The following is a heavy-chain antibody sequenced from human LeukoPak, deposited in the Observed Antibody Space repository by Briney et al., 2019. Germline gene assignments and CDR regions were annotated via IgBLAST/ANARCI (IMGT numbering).Heavy chain of an antibody. CDR3: ARDSESGRITLVRGVNVDY. V-gene: IGHV3-21*01. D-gene: IGHD3-10*01. Sequence: GGSLRLSCAASGFTFSSYTMSWVRQAPGKGLEWVSSISSGSSYIYYSDSVKGRFTISRDNAKNSLYLLMNSLRAEDTAVYCCARDSESGRITLVRGVNVDYWGQGTLVTVSS. CDR2: ISSGSSYI. J-gene: IGHJ4*02. CDR1: GFTFSSYT.